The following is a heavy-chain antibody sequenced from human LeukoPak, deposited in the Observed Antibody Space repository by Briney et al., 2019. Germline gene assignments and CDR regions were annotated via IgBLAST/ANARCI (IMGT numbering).Heavy chain of an antibody. CDR2: ISGSGGST. Sequence: PGGSLRLSCAASGFTFSSYAMSWVRQAPGKGLEWVSAISGSGGSTYYADSVKGRFTISRDNAKNSLYLQMNSLRAEDTAVYYCARDSKYYDFWSGYYPKDYYYGMDVWGQGTTVTVSS. D-gene: IGHD3-3*01. J-gene: IGHJ6*02. CDR1: GFTFSSYA. CDR3: ARDSKYYDFWSGYYPKDYYYGMDV. V-gene: IGHV3-23*01.